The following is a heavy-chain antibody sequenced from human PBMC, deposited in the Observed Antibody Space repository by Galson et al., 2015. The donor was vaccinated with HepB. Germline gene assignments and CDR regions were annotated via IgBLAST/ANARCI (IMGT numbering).Heavy chain of an antibody. V-gene: IGHV3-7*03. J-gene: IGHJ4*02. CDR2: INPDGSEK. D-gene: IGHD5-24*01. CDR1: EFTFSSYW. CDR3: AREREGNPEAEF. Sequence: SLRLSCAASEFTFSSYWMNWVRQAPGKGLEWVANINPDGSEKYYVASLKGRFTISRDNSKNTLYLQMNSLGAEDTAMYYCAREREGNPEAEFWGQGTLVTVSS.